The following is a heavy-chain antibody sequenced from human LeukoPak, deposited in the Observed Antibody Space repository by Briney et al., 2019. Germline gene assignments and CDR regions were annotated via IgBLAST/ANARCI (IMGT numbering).Heavy chain of an antibody. Sequence: SETLSLTCAVYGGSFSGYFWTWIRQPPGKGLELIGEINHSGSTNYNPSLKSRVTISVDTSKNQFSLKLSSVTAADTAVYYCARGLWFGESWGQGTLVTVSS. V-gene: IGHV4-34*01. D-gene: IGHD3-10*01. CDR2: INHSGST. CDR3: ARGLWFGES. J-gene: IGHJ5*02. CDR1: GGSFSGYF.